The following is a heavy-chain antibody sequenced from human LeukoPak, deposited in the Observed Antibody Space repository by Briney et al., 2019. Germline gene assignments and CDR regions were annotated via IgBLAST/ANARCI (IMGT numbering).Heavy chain of an antibody. CDR2: ISSSGSTI. CDR1: GFTFSSYE. J-gene: IGHJ4*02. Sequence: PGGSLRLSCAASGFTFSSYEMNWVRQAPGKGLEWVSYISSSGSTIYYADSVKGRFTISRDNAKNSLYLQMNSLRAEDTAVYYCARDSLSHLLSGSYYGYWGQGTLVTVSS. V-gene: IGHV3-48*03. CDR3: ARDSLSHLLSGSYYGY. D-gene: IGHD3-10*01.